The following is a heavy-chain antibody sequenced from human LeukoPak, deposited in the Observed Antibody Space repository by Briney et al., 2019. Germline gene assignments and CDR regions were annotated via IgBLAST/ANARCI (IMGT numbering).Heavy chain of an antibody. Sequence: GRSLRLSCAASGFTFSSYGMHWVRQAPGKGLEWVAAISYDGSNKYYADSVKGRFTISRDNSKNTLYLQMNSLRAEDTAVYYCARSYDSSGYYYVAGFGAFDIWGQGTMVTVSS. CDR2: ISYDGSNK. D-gene: IGHD3-22*01. V-gene: IGHV3-30*03. CDR3: ARSYDSSGYYYVAGFGAFDI. CDR1: GFTFSSYG. J-gene: IGHJ3*02.